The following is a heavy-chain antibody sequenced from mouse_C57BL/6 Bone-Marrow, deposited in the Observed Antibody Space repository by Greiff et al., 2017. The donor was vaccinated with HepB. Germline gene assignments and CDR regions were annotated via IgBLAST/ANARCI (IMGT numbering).Heavy chain of an antibody. D-gene: IGHD1-1*01. J-gene: IGHJ4*01. CDR1: GFTFSSYA. V-gene: IGHV5-4*01. CDR2: ISDGGSYT. Sequence: DVMLVESGGGLVKPGGSLKLSCAASGFTFSSYAMSWVRQTPEKRLEWVATISDGGSYTYYPDNVKGRFTISRDNAKNNLYLQMSHLKSEDTAMYYCARERSSHYAMDYWGQGTSVTVSS. CDR3: ARERSSHYAMDY.